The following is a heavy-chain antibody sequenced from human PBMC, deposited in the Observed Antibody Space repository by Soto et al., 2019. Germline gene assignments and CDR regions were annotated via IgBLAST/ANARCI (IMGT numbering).Heavy chain of an antibody. J-gene: IGHJ6*02. D-gene: IGHD3-22*01. CDR1: GFTLSSYA. CDR2: ISYDGSNK. V-gene: IGHV3-30-3*01. CDR3: ARDFNYYDSSGYYLGTYYYYGMDV. Sequence: GGSLRLSCAASGFTLSSYAMHWVRQAPGKGLEWVAVISYDGSNKYYADSVKGRFTISRDNSKNTLYLQMNSLRAEDTAVYYCARDFNYYDSSGYYLGTYYYYGMDVWGQGTTVTVSS.